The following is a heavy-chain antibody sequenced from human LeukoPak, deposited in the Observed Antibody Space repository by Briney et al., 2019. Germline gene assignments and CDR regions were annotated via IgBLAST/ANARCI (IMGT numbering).Heavy chain of an antibody. V-gene: IGHV4-59*11. D-gene: IGHD6-19*01. J-gene: IGHJ6*03. Sequence: PSENLSLTCTGSAGSIGSHYWSWIAESPGKGLEGIGYIYYSGSTNYNPSLKSRVTISVDTSKNQCSLKLSSVTAADTAVYYCARAVPPYYYYMDVWGKGTTVTVSS. CDR2: IYYSGST. CDR1: AGSIGSHY. CDR3: ARAVPPYYYYMDV.